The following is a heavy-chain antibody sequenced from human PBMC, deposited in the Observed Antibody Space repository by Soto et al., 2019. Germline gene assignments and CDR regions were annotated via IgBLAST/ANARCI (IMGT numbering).Heavy chain of an antibody. Sequence: ASVKVSCKASGYTFTSYGISWVRQAPGQGLEWMGWISAYNGNTNYAQKLQGRVTMTTDTPTSTAYMELRSLRSDDTAVYYCAREARAAGYGMDVWGQGTTVTVSS. CDR1: GYTFTSYG. CDR2: ISAYNGNT. D-gene: IGHD6-13*01. J-gene: IGHJ6*02. CDR3: AREARAAGYGMDV. V-gene: IGHV1-18*01.